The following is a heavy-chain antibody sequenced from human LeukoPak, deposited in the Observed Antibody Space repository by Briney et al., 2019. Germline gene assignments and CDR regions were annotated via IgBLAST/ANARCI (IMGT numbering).Heavy chain of an antibody. V-gene: IGHV4-61*02. D-gene: IGHD6-19*01. J-gene: IGHJ4*02. Sequence: SETLSLTCTVSGGSISSGSYYWSWIRQPAGKGLEWIGRIYTSGSTNYNPSLKSRVTISVDTSKNQFSLKLSSVTAADTTVYYCARGGQWHKDCWGQGTLVTVSS. CDR2: IYTSGST. CDR3: ARGGQWHKDC. CDR1: GGSISSGSYY.